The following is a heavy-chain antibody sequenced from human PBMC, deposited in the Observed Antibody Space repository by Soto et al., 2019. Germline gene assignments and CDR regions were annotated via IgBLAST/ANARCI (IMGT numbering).Heavy chain of an antibody. J-gene: IGHJ4*02. CDR2: IRSKANSYAT. CDR1: GFTFSGSA. V-gene: IGHV3-73*02. Sequence: EVQLVESGGGLVQPGGSLKLSCAASGFTFSGSAMHWVRQASGKGLEWVGRIRSKANSYATAYAASVKGRFTISRDDSKNTAYLEMNSLRTEDRAVYYCTRGRWEVPFDYWGQGTLVTVSS. CDR3: TRGRWEVPFDY. D-gene: IGHD1-26*01.